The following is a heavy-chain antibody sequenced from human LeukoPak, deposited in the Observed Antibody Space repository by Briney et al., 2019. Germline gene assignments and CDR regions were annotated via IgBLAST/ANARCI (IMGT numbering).Heavy chain of an antibody. CDR1: GYTFTSYY. V-gene: IGHV1-69*13. CDR2: IIPIFGTA. Sequence: GASVKVSCKASGYTFTSYYMHWVRQAPGQGLEWMGGIIPIFGTANYAQKFQGRVTITADESTSTAYMELSSLRSEDTAVYYCARHGRRRYCSSTSCFHYGMDVWGQGTTVTVSS. D-gene: IGHD2-2*01. J-gene: IGHJ6*02. CDR3: ARHGRRRYCSSTSCFHYGMDV.